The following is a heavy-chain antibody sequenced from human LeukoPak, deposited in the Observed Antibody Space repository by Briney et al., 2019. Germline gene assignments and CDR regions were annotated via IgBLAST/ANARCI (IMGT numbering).Heavy chain of an antibody. Sequence: SETLSLTCTVSAGSISTYYWSWIRQPPGKGLEWIGYIYYSGSTNYNPSLKSRATIPLDTSKNQRSLRLSSVTAADTAVYYCARPAEAGYFYAFDFWGQGTMVTVSS. J-gene: IGHJ3*01. CDR1: AGSISTYY. D-gene: IGHD6-19*01. CDR2: IYYSGST. V-gene: IGHV4-59*01. CDR3: ARPAEAGYFYAFDF.